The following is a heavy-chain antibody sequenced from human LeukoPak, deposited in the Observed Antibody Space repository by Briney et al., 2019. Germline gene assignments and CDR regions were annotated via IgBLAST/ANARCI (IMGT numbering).Heavy chain of an antibody. D-gene: IGHD5-18*01. CDR3: AKSATYSNRWYDS. Sequence: GGSLRLSCAASGFSFNSSAMSWVRQAPGQGLEWVSGISSGGTYTYYADSVKGRFTISRDDSKNTLYLQLNSLRAEDTAVYYCAKSATYSNRWYDSWGQGTLVTVSS. V-gene: IGHV3-23*01. CDR1: GFSFNSSA. J-gene: IGHJ5*01. CDR2: ISSGGTYT.